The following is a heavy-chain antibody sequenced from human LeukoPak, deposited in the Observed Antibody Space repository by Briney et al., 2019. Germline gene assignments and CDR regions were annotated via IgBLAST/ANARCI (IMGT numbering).Heavy chain of an antibody. CDR3: ARAGYSSSWYSAFDI. CDR2: IYHSGST. J-gene: IGHJ3*02. CDR1: GYSISSGYY. Sequence: PSETLSLTCTVSGYSISSGYYWGWIRQPPGKGLEWIGSIYHSGSTYYNPSLKSRVTISVDTSKNQFSLKLSSVTAADTAVYYCARAGYSSSWYSAFDIWGQGTMVTVSS. D-gene: IGHD6-13*01. V-gene: IGHV4-38-2*02.